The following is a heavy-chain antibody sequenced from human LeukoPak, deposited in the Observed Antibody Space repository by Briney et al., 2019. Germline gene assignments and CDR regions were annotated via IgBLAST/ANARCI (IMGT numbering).Heavy chain of an antibody. Sequence: ASVKVSCKASGYTFTSYGISWVRQAPGQGLEWIGWISAYNGNTNYAQKLQGRVTMTTDTSTSTAYMELRSLRSDDTAVYYCARPDIVATNTDFDYWGQGTLVTVSS. D-gene: IGHD5-12*01. CDR1: GYTFTSYG. J-gene: IGHJ4*02. CDR2: ISAYNGNT. V-gene: IGHV1-18*01. CDR3: ARPDIVATNTDFDY.